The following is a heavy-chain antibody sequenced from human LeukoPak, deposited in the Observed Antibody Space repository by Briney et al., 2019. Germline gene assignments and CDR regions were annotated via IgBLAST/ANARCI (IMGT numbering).Heavy chain of an antibody. CDR3: ARGSAGSGSYVGYFEY. D-gene: IGHD3-10*01. V-gene: IGHV3-48*03. CDR2: ISSSGSTI. J-gene: IGHJ4*02. CDR1: GFTFSSYE. Sequence: PGGSLRLSCAASGFTFSSYEMNWVRQAPGKGLEWVSYISSSGSTIYYADSVKGRFTISRDNAKNSLYLQMKSLRAEDTAVYYCARGSAGSGSYVGYFEYWGQGTLVTVSS.